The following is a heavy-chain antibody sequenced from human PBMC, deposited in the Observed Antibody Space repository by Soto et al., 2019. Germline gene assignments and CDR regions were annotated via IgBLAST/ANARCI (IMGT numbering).Heavy chain of an antibody. V-gene: IGHV4-34*01. Sequence: SATLSLTCAVYGGSFSGYYWSWIRQPPGKGLEWIGEINHSGSTNYNPSLKSRVTISVDTSKNQFSLKLGSVTAADTAVYYCARGRGGSYYVGWGQGTLVTVSS. CDR1: GGSFSGYY. D-gene: IGHD1-26*01. CDR2: INHSGST. J-gene: IGHJ4*02. CDR3: ARGRGGSYYVG.